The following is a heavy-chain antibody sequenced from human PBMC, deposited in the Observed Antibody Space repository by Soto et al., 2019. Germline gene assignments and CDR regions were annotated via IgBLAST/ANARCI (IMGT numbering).Heavy chain of an antibody. CDR1: GGTFSSYA. V-gene: IGHV1-69*13. D-gene: IGHD3-10*01. Sequence: GASVKVSCKASGGTFSSYAISWVRQAPGQGLEWMGGIIPIFGTANYAQKFQGRVTITADESTSTAYMELSSLRSEDTAVYYCARDWGTMVREPNDYYYYGMDVWGQGTTVTVS. CDR3: ARDWGTMVREPNDYYYYGMDV. J-gene: IGHJ6*02. CDR2: IIPIFGTA.